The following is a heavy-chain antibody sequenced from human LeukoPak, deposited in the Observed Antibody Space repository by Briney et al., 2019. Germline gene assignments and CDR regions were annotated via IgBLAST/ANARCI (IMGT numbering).Heavy chain of an antibody. CDR3: ARGLTSSSWYRVYFDY. V-gene: IGHV3-48*04. CDR1: AFTFSSYW. D-gene: IGHD6-13*01. Sequence: GGSPRLSCAASAFTFSSYWMSWVRQAPGKGLERVSYISSSGSNIYYADSVKGRFTASRDNAKNSLYLQMNSLRAEDTAVYYCARGLTSSSWYRVYFDYWGQGTLVTVSS. CDR2: ISSSGSNI. J-gene: IGHJ4*02.